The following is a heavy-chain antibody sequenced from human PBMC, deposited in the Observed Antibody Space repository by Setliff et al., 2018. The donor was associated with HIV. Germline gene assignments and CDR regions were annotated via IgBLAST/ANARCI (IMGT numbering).Heavy chain of an antibody. CDR2: IHPNRGGT. Sequence: VKVSCKASGYTFSDYFIHWVRQAPGQGLEWMGWIHPNRGGTNYAQKFQGRVTMTRDTSITTAYMELSRLSSDDTAVYYCARVFGVRQAFDNWGQGTLVTVSS. J-gene: IGHJ4*02. CDR3: ARVFGVRQAFDN. D-gene: IGHD3-10*02. V-gene: IGHV1-2*02. CDR1: GYTFSDYF.